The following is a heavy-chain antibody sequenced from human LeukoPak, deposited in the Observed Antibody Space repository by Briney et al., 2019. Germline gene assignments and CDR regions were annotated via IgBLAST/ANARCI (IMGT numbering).Heavy chain of an antibody. CDR3: AKAGTDVVPAAMSRGGVNY. J-gene: IGHJ4*02. Sequence: NPGGSLRLSCAASGFTFSSYSMNWVRQAPGKGLEWVSSISSSSSYIYYADSVKGRFTISRDNSNNTLFLQMNSLRAEDTAVYYCAKAGTDVVPAAMSRGGVNYWGQGTLVTVSS. V-gene: IGHV3-21*04. CDR2: ISSSSSYI. CDR1: GFTFSSYS. D-gene: IGHD2-2*01.